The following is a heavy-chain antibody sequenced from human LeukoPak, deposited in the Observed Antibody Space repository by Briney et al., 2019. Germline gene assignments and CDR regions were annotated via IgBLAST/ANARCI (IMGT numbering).Heavy chain of an antibody. CDR1: GGSISSYY. CDR2: IYTSGST. V-gene: IGHV4-4*07. CDR3: ARVVRFYTTYYYYYYMDV. D-gene: IGHD3-3*01. J-gene: IGHJ6*03. Sequence: SETLALTCTGSGGSISSYYWSWIRQPAGKGLEWIGRIYTSGSTNYNPSLKSRVTMSVDTSKNQFSLKLSSVTAADTAVYYCARVVRFYTTYYYYYYMDVWGKGTTVSVSS.